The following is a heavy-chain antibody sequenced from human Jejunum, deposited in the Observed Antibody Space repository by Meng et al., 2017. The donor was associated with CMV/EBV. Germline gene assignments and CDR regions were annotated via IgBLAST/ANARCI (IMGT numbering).Heavy chain of an antibody. V-gene: IGHV3-30*02. CDR3: AKALGYCSSDRCYVGDPSYYYAMDV. D-gene: IGHD2-15*01. Sequence: WVRQAPGKGLEWVAFRPYDGSNKYYADFERGRFTISRDNSKNTLYLQMRSLRAEDTAIYYCAKALGYCSSDRCYVGDPSYYYAMDVWGQGTTVTVSS. CDR2: RPYDGSNK. J-gene: IGHJ6*02.